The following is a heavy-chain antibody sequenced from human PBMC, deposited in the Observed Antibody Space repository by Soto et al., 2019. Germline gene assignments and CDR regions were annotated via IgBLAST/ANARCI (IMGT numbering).Heavy chain of an antibody. CDR3: ARGGPSDFWSGYSDWFDP. CDR2: INPNSGGT. V-gene: IGHV1-2*02. D-gene: IGHD3-3*01. Sequence: ASVKVSFKASGYTFTGYYMHWVRQAPGQGLEWMGWINPNSGGTNYAQKFQGRVTMTRDTSISTAYMELSRLRSDDTAVYYCARGGPSDFWSGYSDWFDPWGQGTLVTVSS. CDR1: GYTFTGYY. J-gene: IGHJ5*02.